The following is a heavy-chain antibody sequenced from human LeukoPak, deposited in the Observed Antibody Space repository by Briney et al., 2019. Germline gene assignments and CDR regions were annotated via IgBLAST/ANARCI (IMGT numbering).Heavy chain of an antibody. D-gene: IGHD6-19*01. CDR2: IRSKANSYAT. Sequence: GGSLRLSCAASGFTFSGAAMHWVRQASGKGLEWVGRIRSKANSYATAYAASVKGRFTISRDDSKNTAYLQMNSLKTEDTAVYYCGKDEREWLVGGGGDYWGQGTLVTVSS. CDR3: GKDEREWLVGGGGDY. J-gene: IGHJ4*02. CDR1: GFTFSGAA. V-gene: IGHV3-73*01.